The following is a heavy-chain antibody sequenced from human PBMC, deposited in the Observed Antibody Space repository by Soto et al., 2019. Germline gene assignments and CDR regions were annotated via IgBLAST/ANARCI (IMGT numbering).Heavy chain of an antibody. J-gene: IGHJ5*02. CDR3: AILYCPSRNCVPLVP. CDR1: GGSISDDTYY. Sequence: SETLSLTCTVSGGSISDDTYYWGWIRQPPGKGLEWIGRIYYSGTSSYNPSLKSRVTMSFDTSKKQLSLRLSSVTAADTAVCYCAILYCPSRNCVPLVPWDQGTLLTLSS. D-gene: IGHD2-8*01. V-gene: IGHV4-39*01. CDR2: IYYSGTS.